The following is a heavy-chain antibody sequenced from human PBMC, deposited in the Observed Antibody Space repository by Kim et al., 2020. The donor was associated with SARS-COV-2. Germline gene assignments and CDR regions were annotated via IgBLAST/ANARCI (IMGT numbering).Heavy chain of an antibody. J-gene: IGHJ6*02. V-gene: IGHV3-30*01. Sequence: ADSGKGRFTNSRDNTKNTLYLQMNSLRAEDTAVYYCARGRGGGYYYGMDVWGQGTTVTVAS. CDR3: ARGRGGGYYYGMDV. D-gene: IGHD5-12*01.